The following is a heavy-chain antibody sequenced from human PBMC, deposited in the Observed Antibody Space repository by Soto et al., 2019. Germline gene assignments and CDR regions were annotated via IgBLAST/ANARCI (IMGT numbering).Heavy chain of an antibody. CDR3: TRETFGVRDY. V-gene: IGHV3-74*01. CDR1: GFTFSGDW. Sequence: EVQLVESGGGLVQPGGSLRLSCRDSGFTFSGDWMHWVRQAPGKGLDWVSRIDPYDTGISYADSVKGRFTISRDNAKSTLYLQMNSLRPEDTAVYYCTRETFGVRDYWGQGTLVTVSS. J-gene: IGHJ4*02. CDR2: IDPYDTGI. D-gene: IGHD2-8*01.